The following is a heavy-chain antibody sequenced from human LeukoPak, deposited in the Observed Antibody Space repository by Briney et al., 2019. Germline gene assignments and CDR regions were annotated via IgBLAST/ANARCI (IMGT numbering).Heavy chain of an antibody. V-gene: IGHV1-18*01. CDR1: GYTFTRYG. Sequence: ASVKVSCKASGYTFTRYGISWVRQAPGQGLEWMGWISAYNGNTNYAQKLQGRVTITTDTSTSTAYMELRSLRSDDTAVYYCARGVRAGYCSGGSCYSALFSYYYYYMDVWGKGTTVTISS. D-gene: IGHD2-15*01. J-gene: IGHJ6*03. CDR3: ARGVRAGYCSGGSCYSALFSYYYYYMDV. CDR2: ISAYNGNT.